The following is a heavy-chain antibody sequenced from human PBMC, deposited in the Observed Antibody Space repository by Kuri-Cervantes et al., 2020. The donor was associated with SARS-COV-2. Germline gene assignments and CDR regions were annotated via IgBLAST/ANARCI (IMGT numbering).Heavy chain of an antibody. J-gene: IGHJ2*01. CDR3: ARSRIAVADWYFDL. D-gene: IGHD6-19*01. CDR2: IYTNGST. V-gene: IGHV4-4*07. CDR1: GGSISSYY. Sequence: SETLSLTCTVSGGSISSYYWRWIRQPAGKGLEWIGRIYTNGSTNYNPSLKSRVTMSVDTSKNQFSLKLSPVTAADTAVYYCARSRIAVADWYFDLWGRGTLVTVSS.